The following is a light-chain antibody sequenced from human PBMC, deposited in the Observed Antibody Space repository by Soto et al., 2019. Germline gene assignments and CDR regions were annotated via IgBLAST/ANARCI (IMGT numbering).Light chain of an antibody. CDR2: GAS. J-gene: IGKJ5*01. CDR1: QSVGNNY. Sequence: EIVLTQSPATLALSPGERATLSCRASQSVGNNYLAWYHQKPGQAPRLLIYGASTRATGIPDRFTGSGPGTDFTLTISRLEPEDFAVYYCRHYVSPPNTFGQGTRLEIK. CDR3: RHYVSPPNT. V-gene: IGKV3-20*01.